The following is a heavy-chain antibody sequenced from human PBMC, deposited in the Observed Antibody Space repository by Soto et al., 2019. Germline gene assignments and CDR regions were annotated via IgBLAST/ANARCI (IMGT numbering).Heavy chain of an antibody. CDR1: GYTFTSYA. Sequence: GASVKVSCKASGYTFTSYAMHWVRQAPGQRLEWMGWINAGNGNTKYSQKFQGRVTITRDTSASTAYMELSSLRSEDTAVYYCAGDGSSGWLNWFDPWGQGTLVTVLL. V-gene: IGHV1-3*01. J-gene: IGHJ5*02. D-gene: IGHD6-19*01. CDR3: AGDGSSGWLNWFDP. CDR2: INAGNGNT.